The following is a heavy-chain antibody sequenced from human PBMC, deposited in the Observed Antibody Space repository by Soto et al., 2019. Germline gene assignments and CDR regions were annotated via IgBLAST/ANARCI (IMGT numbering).Heavy chain of an antibody. CDR1: GGSISSSSYY. CDR3: ARLDAQYYDFWSGYRNYYGMDV. CDR2: IYYSGST. V-gene: IGHV4-39*01. D-gene: IGHD3-3*01. Sequence: SETLSLTCTVSGGSISSSSYYWGWIRQPPGKGLEWIGSIYYSGSTYYNPSLKSRVTISVDTSKNQFSLKLSSVTAADTAVYYCARLDAQYYDFWSGYRNYYGMDVWGQGTTVTVSS. J-gene: IGHJ6*02.